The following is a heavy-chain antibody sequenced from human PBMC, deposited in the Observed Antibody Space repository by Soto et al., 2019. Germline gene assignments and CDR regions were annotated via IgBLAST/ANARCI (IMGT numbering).Heavy chain of an antibody. CDR1: GGSISSSSYY. J-gene: IGHJ6*03. D-gene: IGHD3-9*01. Sequence: PSATLSLTCTVSGGSISSSSYYWGWIRQPPGKGLEWIGSIYYSGSISYNPSLKRRVTFSADSSRGQFSLRLNSVTAADTAVYYCARTVLGPDLLADSFVDYYYYMDVWGQGTTVTVSS. CDR2: IYYSGSI. CDR3: ARTVLGPDLLADSFVDYYYYMDV. V-gene: IGHV4-39*07.